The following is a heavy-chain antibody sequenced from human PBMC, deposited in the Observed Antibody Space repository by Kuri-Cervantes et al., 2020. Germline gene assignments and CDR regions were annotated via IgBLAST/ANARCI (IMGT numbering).Heavy chain of an antibody. Sequence: AAVKVSCKASVYTFTSYGISWVRQAPGQGLEWMGWNSAYNGNTNYAQKLQARVTMTTNTCTSTEHIQLRSLSSDDRAVYYGARRPVHGMDVWGQGTTVTVSS. J-gene: IGHJ6*02. D-gene: IGHD3-10*02. CDR2: NSAYNGNT. V-gene: IGHV1-18*01. CDR1: VYTFTSYG. CDR3: ARRPVHGMDV.